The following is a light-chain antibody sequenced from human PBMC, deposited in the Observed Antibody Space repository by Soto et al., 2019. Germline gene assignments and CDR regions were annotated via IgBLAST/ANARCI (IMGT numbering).Light chain of an antibody. CDR3: QQYYSYPWT. CDR1: QGISSY. CDR2: AAS. V-gene: IGKV1-8*01. Sequence: AIRMTQSPSSFSASTGDRGTITCRASQGISSYLAWYQQKPGKAPKLLIYAASTLQSGVPSRFSGSGSGTDFTLTISCLQSEDFATYYCQQYYSYPWTVGQGTKVEIK. J-gene: IGKJ1*01.